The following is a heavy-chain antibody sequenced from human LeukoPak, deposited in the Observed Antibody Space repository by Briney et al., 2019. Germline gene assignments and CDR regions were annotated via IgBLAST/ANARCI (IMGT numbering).Heavy chain of an antibody. CDR1: GYTFTSYD. Sequence: ASVKVSCKASGYTFTSYDINWVRQATGQGLEWMGWMNPNSGNTGYAQKFQGRVTMTRNTSISTAYMELSSLRSEDTAVYYCARGSYYGSGSYHGGAGFDYWGQGTLVTVSS. CDR3: ARGSYYGSGSYHGGAGFDY. D-gene: IGHD3-10*01. V-gene: IGHV1-8*01. CDR2: MNPNSGNT. J-gene: IGHJ4*02.